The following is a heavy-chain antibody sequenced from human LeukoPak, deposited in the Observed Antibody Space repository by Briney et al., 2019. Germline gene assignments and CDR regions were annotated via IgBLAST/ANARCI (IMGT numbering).Heavy chain of an antibody. J-gene: IGHJ3*02. CDR1: GFTFSSYA. CDR3: ARDELRTGAFDI. CDR2: ISSSGGRI. Sequence: AGTLSLSCAASGFTFSSYAMNWVRHAPGQGLEWVSYISSSGGRIYYADSVKGRFTISRDNAKNSLYLQMNSLRAEDTALYYCARDELRTGAFDIWGQGTMVTVSS. V-gene: IGHV3-48*03. D-gene: IGHD1-7*01.